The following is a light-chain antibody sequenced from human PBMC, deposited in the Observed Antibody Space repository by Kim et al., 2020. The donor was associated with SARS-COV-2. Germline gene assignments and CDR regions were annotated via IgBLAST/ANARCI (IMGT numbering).Light chain of an antibody. V-gene: IGLV1-51*01. J-gene: IGLJ7*01. CDR1: SANIGNNY. CDR3: GTWDSSLSAAV. Sequence: GQKVSIACSGSSANIGNNYVSWYQQLPGTAPKVLIYDNNRRPSGIPDRFSGSKSGTSATLGITGLQTGDEADYYCGTWDSSLSAAVFGGGTQLTVL. CDR2: DNN.